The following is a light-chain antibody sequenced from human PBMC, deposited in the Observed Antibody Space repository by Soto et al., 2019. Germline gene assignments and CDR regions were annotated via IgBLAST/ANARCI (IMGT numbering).Light chain of an antibody. CDR3: SAYTARSTLV. CDR2: DVT. Sequence: QSALTQPRSVSGSPGQSVTISCTGTNSDIGNYNYVSWYQQHPGKAPKVMIYDVTKRPSGVPDRFSGSTSGNTASLTISGLQAEDEADYYCSAYTARSTLVFGGGTKLTVL. CDR1: NSDIGNYNY. V-gene: IGLV2-11*01. J-gene: IGLJ3*02.